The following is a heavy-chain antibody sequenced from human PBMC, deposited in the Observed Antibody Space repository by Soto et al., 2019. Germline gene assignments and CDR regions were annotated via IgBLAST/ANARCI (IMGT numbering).Heavy chain of an antibody. CDR3: ARDAYCSSTSCYYYYYGMDV. Sequence: SETLSLTCTVSGGSISSGGYYWSWIRQHPGKGLEWIGYIYYSGSTYYNPSLKSRVTISVDTSKNQFSLKLGSVAAADTAVYYCARDAYCSSTSCYYYYYGMDVWGQGTTVTVSS. CDR1: GGSISSGGYY. CDR2: IYYSGST. V-gene: IGHV4-31*03. J-gene: IGHJ6*02. D-gene: IGHD2-2*01.